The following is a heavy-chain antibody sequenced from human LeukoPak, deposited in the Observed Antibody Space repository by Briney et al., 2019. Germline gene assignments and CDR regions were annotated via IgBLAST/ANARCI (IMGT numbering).Heavy chain of an antibody. CDR2: IYSSGST. V-gene: IGHV4-61*02. CDR3: ARPYYASTPRGAFDI. J-gene: IGHJ3*02. CDR1: GGSISSGSYY. Sequence: SSQTLSLTCTVSGGSISSGSYYWSWIRQPAGKGLEWIGRIYSSGSTNYNPSLKSRVTISVDTSKNQFSLKLSSVTAADTAVYYCARPYYASTPRGAFDIWGQGTMVTVSS. D-gene: IGHD2/OR15-2a*01.